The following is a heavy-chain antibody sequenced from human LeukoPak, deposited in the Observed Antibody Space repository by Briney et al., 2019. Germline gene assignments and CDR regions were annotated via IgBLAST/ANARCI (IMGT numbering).Heavy chain of an antibody. CDR3: ATYRQVLLPFES. Sequence: GGSLRLSCAASGFTFSSYTMNWVRQAPGKGLEWVSYITSSSGTIYYADSVKGRFIISRDNAKNSLYLQMNSLRAEDTAIYYCATYRQVLLPFESWGQGTLVTVSS. V-gene: IGHV3-48*01. CDR1: GFTFSSYT. CDR2: ITSSSGTI. J-gene: IGHJ4*02. D-gene: IGHD2-8*02.